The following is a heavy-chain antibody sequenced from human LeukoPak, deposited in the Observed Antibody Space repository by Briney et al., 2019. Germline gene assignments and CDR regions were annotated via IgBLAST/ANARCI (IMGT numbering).Heavy chain of an antibody. D-gene: IGHD6-13*01. V-gene: IGHV3-7*01. CDR2: IKQDGSEK. CDR1: GFTFSSYW. CDR3: ARVGAAGTYYYMDV. Sequence: GGSLRLSCAASGFTFSSYWMSWVRQAPGKGLEWVANIKQDGSEKYYVDSVKGRFTISRDNAKNSLYLQMNSLRAEDTAVYYCARVGAAGTYYYMDVWGKGTTVTVSS. J-gene: IGHJ6*03.